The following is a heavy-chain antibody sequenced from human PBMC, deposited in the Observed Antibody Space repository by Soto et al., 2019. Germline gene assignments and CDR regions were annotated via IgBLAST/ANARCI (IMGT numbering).Heavy chain of an antibody. CDR2: ISGSGGST. CDR1: GFTFSSYA. D-gene: IGHD3-16*02. J-gene: IGHJ1*01. Sequence: GGSLRLSCAASGFTFSSYAMSWVRQAPGKGLEWVSAISGSGGSTYYADSVKGRFTISRDNSKNTLYLQMNSLRAEDTAVYYCAKDGGVITFGGVIVLGTQAKYFQHWGQGTLVTVLL. V-gene: IGHV3-23*01. CDR3: AKDGGVITFGGVIVLGTQAKYFQH.